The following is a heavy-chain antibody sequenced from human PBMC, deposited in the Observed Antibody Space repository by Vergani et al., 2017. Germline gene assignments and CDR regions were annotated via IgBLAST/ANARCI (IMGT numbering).Heavy chain of an antibody. D-gene: IGHD2-2*01. J-gene: IGHJ4*02. V-gene: IGHV3-30*03. CDR2: ISYDGSNK. CDR1: GFPFSDYG. Sequence: QVQLVESGGGEVQPGRSLRLSCSAAGFPFSDYGVHWVRQAPGKGLEWVSVISYDGSNKYYADSVKGRFTISRDNSKNTLYLQMNSLRAEDTAVYYCARDIVVVPAAISYWGQGTLVTVSS. CDR3: ARDIVVVPAAISY.